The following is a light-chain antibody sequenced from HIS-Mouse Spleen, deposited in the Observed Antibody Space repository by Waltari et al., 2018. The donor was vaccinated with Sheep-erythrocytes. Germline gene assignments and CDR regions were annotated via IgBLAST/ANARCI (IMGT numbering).Light chain of an antibody. CDR2: DVS. Sequence: QSALTQPRSVSGSPGQSVTISCTGTSSDVGGYNYVSWYQQHPGNAPKLMIYDVSKRPSGAPDRFSGSKSGNTASLTISGLQAEDEADYYCCSYAGSYTLVFGGGTKLTVL. CDR1: SSDVGGYNY. V-gene: IGLV2-11*01. J-gene: IGLJ2*01. CDR3: CSYAGSYTLV.